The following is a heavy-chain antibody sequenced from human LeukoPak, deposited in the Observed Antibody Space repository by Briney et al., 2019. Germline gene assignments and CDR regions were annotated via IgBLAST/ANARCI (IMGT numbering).Heavy chain of an antibody. D-gene: IGHD2-15*01. CDR1: GYTFTGYY. CDR3: ARDQVVVVVAATFRFDP. J-gene: IGHJ5*02. V-gene: IGHV1-2*02. CDR2: INPNSGGT. Sequence: ASVTVSCKASGYTFTGYYMHWVRQAPGQGLEWMGWINPNSGGTNYAQKFQGRVTMTRDTSISTAYMELSRLRSDDTAVYYCARDQVVVVVAATFRFDPWGQGTLVTVSS.